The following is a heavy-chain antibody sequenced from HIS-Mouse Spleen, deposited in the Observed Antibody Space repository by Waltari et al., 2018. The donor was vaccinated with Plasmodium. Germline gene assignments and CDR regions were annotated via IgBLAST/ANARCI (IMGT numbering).Heavy chain of an antibody. Sequence: LQLQESGPGLVKPSETLSLTCTVSGRSISSSGYYWGWLRQPPGKGLEWVANIKQDGSEKYYVEAVKGRFTISRDNAKNSLYLQMNSLRAEDTAVYYCAGSWYWYFDLWGRGTRVTVSS. D-gene: IGHD6-13*01. CDR1: GRSISSSGYY. CDR3: AGSWYWYFDL. V-gene: IGHV3-7*01. CDR2: IKQDGSEK. J-gene: IGHJ2*01.